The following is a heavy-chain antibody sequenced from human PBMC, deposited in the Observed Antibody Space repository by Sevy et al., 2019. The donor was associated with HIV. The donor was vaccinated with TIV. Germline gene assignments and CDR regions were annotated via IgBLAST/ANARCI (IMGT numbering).Heavy chain of an antibody. CDR3: ATTKNYYDSSGYPFDD. CDR2: FDPEDDET. J-gene: IGHJ4*02. D-gene: IGHD3-22*01. CDR1: GDTLNVLS. Sequence: ASVKVSCKVSGDTLNVLSMHWVRQAPGKGLEWMATFDPEDDETFYAQKFQGRVTLTEDTSTGTAYMGLSSLRSEDTALYFCATTKNYYDSSGYPFDDWGQGTLVTVSS. V-gene: IGHV1-24*01.